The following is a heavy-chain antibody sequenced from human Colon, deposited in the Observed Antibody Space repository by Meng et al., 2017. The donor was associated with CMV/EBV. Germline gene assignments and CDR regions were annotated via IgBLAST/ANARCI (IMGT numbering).Heavy chain of an antibody. J-gene: IGHJ3*02. D-gene: IGHD2-2*02. Sequence: GGSLRLSCAASGFTFRDYYMSWIRQAPGKGLEWVSYISSSAINIYYADSVKGRFTISRDNAKNSLFLQLRSLRAEDTAVYYCVRVSKYHCSGNICYTIDGGAFDIWGQGTMVTVSS. CDR2: ISSSAINI. CDR1: GFTFRDYY. CDR3: VRVSKYHCSGNICYTIDGGAFDI. V-gene: IGHV3-11*04.